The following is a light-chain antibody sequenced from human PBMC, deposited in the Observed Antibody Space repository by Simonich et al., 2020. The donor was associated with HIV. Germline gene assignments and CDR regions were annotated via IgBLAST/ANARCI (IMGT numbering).Light chain of an antibody. CDR1: QSISSY. J-gene: IGKJ3*01. CDR3: QHLNSVPFT. V-gene: IGKV1-9*01. Sequence: IQLTQSPSFLSASVGARVTITCRASQSISSYLAWYQQKPGKAPKLLIHAASTLQSGVPTRFSGSGSGTEFTLTISSLQPEDFATYYCQHLNSVPFTFGPGTKVDI. CDR2: AAS.